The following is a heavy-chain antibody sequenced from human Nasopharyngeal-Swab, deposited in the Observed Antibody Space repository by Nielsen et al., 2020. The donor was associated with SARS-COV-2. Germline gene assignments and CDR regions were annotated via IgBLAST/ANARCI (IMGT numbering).Heavy chain of an antibody. CDR3: ARKILLWFGDGGYYFDY. CDR2: IKQDGSEK. D-gene: IGHD3-10*01. V-gene: IGHV3-7*05. J-gene: IGHJ4*02. Sequence: GEALKISWAASGFTFSSYWMSWVRQAPGKGLEWVANIKQDGSEKYYVDSVKGRFTISRDNAKNSLYLQMNSLRAEDTAVYYCARKILLWFGDGGYYFDYWGQGTLVTVSS. CDR1: GFTFSSYW.